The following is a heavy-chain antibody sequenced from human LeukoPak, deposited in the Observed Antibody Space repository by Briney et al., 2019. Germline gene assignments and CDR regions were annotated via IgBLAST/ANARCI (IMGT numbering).Heavy chain of an antibody. CDR3: ATGVSLVSEEMVRGTTFDY. J-gene: IGHJ4*02. CDR2: FDPEDGET. V-gene: IGHV1-24*01. D-gene: IGHD3-10*01. CDR1: GYTLTELS. Sequence: ASVKVSRKVSGYTLTELSMHWVRQAPGKGLEWMGGFDPEDGETIYAQKFQGRVTMTEDTSTDTAYMELSSLRSEDTAVYYCATGVSLVSEEMVRGTTFDYWGQGTLVTVSS.